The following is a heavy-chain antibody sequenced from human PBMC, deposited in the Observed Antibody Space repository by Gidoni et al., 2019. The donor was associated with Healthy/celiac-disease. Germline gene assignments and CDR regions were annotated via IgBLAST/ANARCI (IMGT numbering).Heavy chain of an antibody. CDR2: IHHSGRT. D-gene: IGHD6-19*01. CDR3: ARGRGSSGWFY. V-gene: IGHV4-34*01. J-gene: IGHJ4*02. CDR1: GGSFSGYY. Sequence: QVQLQQWGAGLLMPSETLSLTCAVSGGSFSGYYWSWILQPPGKGLEWNGDIHHSGRTNYNPSLKSRVSISVDTSKNQFSLKLSSVTAADTAVYYCARGRGSSGWFYWGQGTLVTVSS.